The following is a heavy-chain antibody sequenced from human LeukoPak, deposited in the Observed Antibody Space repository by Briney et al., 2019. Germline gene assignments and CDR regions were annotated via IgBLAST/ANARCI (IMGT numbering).Heavy chain of an antibody. CDR3: ARGGLPYSSSRTHWFDP. V-gene: IGHV1-69*05. CDR1: GGTFSSYA. CDR2: IIPIFGTA. D-gene: IGHD6-13*01. Sequence: SVKVSRKASGGTFSSYAISWVRQAPGQGLEWMGGIIPIFGTANYAQKFQGRVTITTDESTSTAYMELSSLRSEDTAVYYCARGGLPYSSSRTHWFDPWGQGTLVTVSS. J-gene: IGHJ5*02.